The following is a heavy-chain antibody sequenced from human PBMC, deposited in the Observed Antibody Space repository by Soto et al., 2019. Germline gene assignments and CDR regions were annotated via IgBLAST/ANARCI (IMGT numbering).Heavy chain of an antibody. V-gene: IGHV3-74*01. CDR2: IDSDGSTT. Sequence: EVQLVESGGGLVQPGGSLRLSCAASGFTFSVYWMHWVRQAPGKGLVWVSRIDSDGSTTSYADSVKGRFTISRDNAKSTLYLQMNSLRAEDTAVYYYARPGYSNYGPGVDVGCQGTTVTVSS. CDR1: GFTFSVYW. CDR3: ARPGYSNYGPGVDV. J-gene: IGHJ6*02. D-gene: IGHD4-4*01.